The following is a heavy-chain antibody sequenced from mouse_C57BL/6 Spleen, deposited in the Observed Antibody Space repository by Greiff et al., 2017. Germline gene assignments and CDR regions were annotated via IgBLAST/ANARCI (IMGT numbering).Heavy chain of an antibody. CDR2: IHPNSGST. CDR1: GYTFTSYW. J-gene: IGHJ1*03. D-gene: IGHD1-1*01. V-gene: IGHV1-64*01. CDR3: ARSAYYGSSYWYFDV. Sequence: QVQLQQSGAELVKPGASVKLSCKASGYTFTSYWMHWVKQRPGQGLEWIGMIHPNSGSTNYNEKFKSKATLTVDKSSSTAYMQLSSLTSEDSAVYYCARSAYYGSSYWYFDVWGTGTTVTVSS.